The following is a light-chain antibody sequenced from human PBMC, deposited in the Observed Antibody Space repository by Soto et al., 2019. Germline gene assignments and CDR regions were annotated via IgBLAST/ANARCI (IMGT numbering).Light chain of an antibody. V-gene: IGKV3-20*01. CDR2: GAS. CDR3: QQYDTSPRT. J-gene: IGKJ1*01. CDR1: QSVSSSY. Sequence: EIVLTQSPGTLSLSPGERATLSCRTSQSVSSSYLAWYQQKPGQAPRLLIYGASSRATGIPDRFSGSGSGTGTDFTLTISRLEPEDFAVYYCQQYDTSPRTFGQGTKVEI.